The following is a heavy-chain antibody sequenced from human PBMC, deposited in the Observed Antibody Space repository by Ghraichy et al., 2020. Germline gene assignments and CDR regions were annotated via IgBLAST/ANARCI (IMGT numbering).Heavy chain of an antibody. J-gene: IGHJ5*02. CDR1: GFTFTNYA. CDR2: ISGGGGST. D-gene: IGHD2-2*01. CDR3: ATELFVAPTAAMSS. V-gene: IGHV3-23*01. Sequence: GGSLRLSCAASGFTFTNYAMSWVRQAPGKGLEWVSSISGGGGSTYHADFVKGRFIISKDNSKNTLYLQMNSLRAEDTAVYYCATELFVAPTAAMSSWGQGTLVTVSS.